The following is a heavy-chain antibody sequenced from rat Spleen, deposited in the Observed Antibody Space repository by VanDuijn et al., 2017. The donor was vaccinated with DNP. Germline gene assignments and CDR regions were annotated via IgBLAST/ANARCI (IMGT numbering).Heavy chain of an antibody. CDR1: GLTFSNYG. CDR3: TRINYGGYPSYAMDA. D-gene: IGHD1-11*01. J-gene: IGHJ4*01. CDR2: ITNAGGST. V-gene: IGHV5-31*01. Sequence: EVQLVESGGGLVQPGRSLKLSCEASGLTFSNYGMTWIRQAPGKGLEWVASITNAGGSTYYPDSVKGRLTIFRDSAKSTLYLQMNSLRSEDTATYYCTRINYGGYPSYAMDAWGQGTSVTVSS.